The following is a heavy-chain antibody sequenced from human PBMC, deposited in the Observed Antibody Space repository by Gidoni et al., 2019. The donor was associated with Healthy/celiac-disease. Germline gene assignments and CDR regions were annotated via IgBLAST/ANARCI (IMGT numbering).Heavy chain of an antibody. Sequence: EVQLVESGGGLVKPGGSLRLSCAAYGFTFSNAWMNWVRQAPGKGLEWVGRIKSKTDGGTTDYAAPVKGRFTISRDDSKNTLYLQMNSLKTEDTAVYYCTTAEATIFGAYYYYYMDVWGKGTTVTVSS. V-gene: IGHV3-15*07. CDR2: IKSKTDGGTT. CDR3: TTAEATIFGAYYYYYMDV. D-gene: IGHD3-3*01. J-gene: IGHJ6*03. CDR1: GFTFSNAW.